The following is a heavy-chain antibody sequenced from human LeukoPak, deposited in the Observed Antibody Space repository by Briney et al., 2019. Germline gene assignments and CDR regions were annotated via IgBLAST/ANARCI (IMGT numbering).Heavy chain of an antibody. CDR3: ARGGVTIVVVPAADHDAFDI. V-gene: IGHV4-31*03. D-gene: IGHD2-2*01. CDR1: GGSISSGGYY. CDR2: IYYSGST. Sequence: SQTLSLTCTVSGGSISSGGYYWSWIRQHPGKGLEWIVYIYYSGSTYYNPSLKSRVTISVDTSKNQFSLKLSSVTAADTAVYYCARGGVTIVVVPAADHDAFDIWGQGTMVTVSS. J-gene: IGHJ3*02.